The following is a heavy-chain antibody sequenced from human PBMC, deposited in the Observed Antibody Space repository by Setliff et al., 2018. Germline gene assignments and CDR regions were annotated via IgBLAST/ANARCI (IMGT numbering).Heavy chain of an antibody. J-gene: IGHJ6*03. D-gene: IGHD3-3*02. CDR2: IYSGDRNT. V-gene: IGHV3-23*03. CDR1: GFTFSTYA. Sequence: GGSLRLSCAASGFTFSTYAMSWVRQAPGKGLEWVSTIYSGDRNTFYTDSVKGRFTIFRDGSKNTLFLHMTSLRAEDTAVYYCARDRIGPFLSYMDGWGKGTAVTVSS. CDR3: ARDRIGPFLSYMDG.